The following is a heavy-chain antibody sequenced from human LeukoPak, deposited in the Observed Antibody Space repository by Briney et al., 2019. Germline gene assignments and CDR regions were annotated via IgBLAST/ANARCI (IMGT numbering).Heavy chain of an antibody. V-gene: IGHV1-69*13. CDR1: GGTFSSYA. Sequence: GASVKVSCKASGGTFSSYAISWVRQAPGQGLEWMGGIIPIFGTANYAQKFQGRVTITADESTSTAYTELSSLRSEDTAVYYCARGRLIAAAGTSFDYWGQGTLVTVSS. CDR2: IIPIFGTA. J-gene: IGHJ4*02. CDR3: ARGRLIAAAGTSFDY. D-gene: IGHD6-13*01.